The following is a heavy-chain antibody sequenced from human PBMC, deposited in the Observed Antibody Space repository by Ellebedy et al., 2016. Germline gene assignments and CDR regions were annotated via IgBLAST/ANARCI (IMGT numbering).Heavy chain of an antibody. Sequence: GGSLRLSCAASGFTFNNYAMNWVRQTPGKGLEWVSSITGGATSTYYADSVRGRFTISRDNSKNTLYLQMNSLRAEDTAVFYCAKGSLGSCSGANCYYFDYWGQGTPVTVSS. D-gene: IGHD2-2*01. J-gene: IGHJ4*02. CDR1: GFTFNNYA. CDR3: AKGSLGSCSGANCYYFDY. CDR2: ITGGATST. V-gene: IGHV3-23*01.